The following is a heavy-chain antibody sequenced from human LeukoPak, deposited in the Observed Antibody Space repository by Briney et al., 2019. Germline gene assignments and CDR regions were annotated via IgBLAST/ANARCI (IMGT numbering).Heavy chain of an antibody. D-gene: IGHD3-22*01. CDR3: ARGSYYYDSSGYY. J-gene: IGHJ4*02. Sequence: PGGSLRLSCAASGFTFSSYWMSWVRQAPGKGLEGVANIKQDGSEKYYVDSVKGRFTISRDNAKNSLYLQMNSLRAEDTAVYYCARGSYYYDSSGYYWGQGTLVTVSS. CDR2: IKQDGSEK. V-gene: IGHV3-7*01. CDR1: GFTFSSYW.